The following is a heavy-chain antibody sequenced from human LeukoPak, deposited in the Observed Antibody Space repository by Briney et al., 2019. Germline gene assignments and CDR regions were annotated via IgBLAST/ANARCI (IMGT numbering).Heavy chain of an antibody. CDR2: IYHSGST. CDR1: GGSISSGGYS. V-gene: IGHV4-30-2*01. D-gene: IGHD6-13*01. J-gene: IGHJ3*02. Sequence: SQTLSLTCAVSGGSISSGGYSWSWIRQPPGKGLEWIGYIYHSGSTYYNPSLKSRVTISVDRSKNQFSLKLSSVTAADTAVYYCARGFYSSSWHGVGAFDIWGQGTMVTVPS. CDR3: ARGFYSSSWHGVGAFDI.